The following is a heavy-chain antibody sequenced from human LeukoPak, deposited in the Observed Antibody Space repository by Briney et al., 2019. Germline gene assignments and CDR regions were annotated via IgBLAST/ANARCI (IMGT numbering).Heavy chain of an antibody. Sequence: GESLKISCKGSGYSFTSYWIGWVRPMPGKGLEWMGIIYSPSFPGQVTISADKSISTAYLQWSSLKASETAMYYCARHTDYGDKQQFGFWGQGTLVTVPS. D-gene: IGHD4-17*01. V-gene: IGHV5-51*01. J-gene: IGHJ4*02. CDR2: I. CDR1: GYSFTSYW. CDR3: ARHTDYGDKQQFGF.